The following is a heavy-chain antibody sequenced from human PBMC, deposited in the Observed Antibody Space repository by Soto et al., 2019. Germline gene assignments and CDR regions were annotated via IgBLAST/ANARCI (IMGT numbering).Heavy chain of an antibody. J-gene: IGHJ4*02. D-gene: IGHD6-19*01. Sequence: EVQLVESGGGLVQPGGSLKLSCAASGFTFSGSTIHWVRQTSGKGLEWVGRIPSKTHTYATAYAASVKGRFTISRDDSKNTAYLQMNSLKTEDTAVYYCTRQHLDVPVASEIDYWGQGTLVTVSS. CDR3: TRQHLDVPVASEIDY. CDR2: IPSKTHTYAT. CDR1: GFTFSGST. V-gene: IGHV3-73*02.